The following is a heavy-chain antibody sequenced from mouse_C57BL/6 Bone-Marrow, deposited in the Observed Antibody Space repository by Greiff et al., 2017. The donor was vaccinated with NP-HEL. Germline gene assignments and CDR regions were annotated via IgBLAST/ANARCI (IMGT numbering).Heavy chain of an antibody. V-gene: IGHV1-81*01. CDR2: IYPRSGNT. CDR1: GYTFTSYG. J-gene: IGHJ1*03. D-gene: IGHD2-2*01. Sequence: QVHVKQSGAELARPGASVKLSCKASGYTFTSYGISWVKQRTGQGLEWIGEIYPRSGNTYYNEKFKGKATLTADKSSSTAYMEILSLTSEDSAVYFCGREGDVYARYFDVCGTGTTVTVSS. CDR3: GREGDVYARYFDV.